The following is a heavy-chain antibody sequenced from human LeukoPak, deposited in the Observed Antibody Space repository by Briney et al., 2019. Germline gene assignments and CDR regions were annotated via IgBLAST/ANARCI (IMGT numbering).Heavy chain of an antibody. D-gene: IGHD2-2*01. CDR2: IIPIFGTA. V-gene: IGHV1-69*05. Sequence: SVKVSCKASGGTFSSYAISWVRQAPGQGLEWMGGIIPIFGTANYAQKFQGRVTITTDESTSTAYMELSSLRSEDTAVYYCARGFVVVVPAAIGLSEIYNWFDPWGQGTLVTVSS. J-gene: IGHJ5*02. CDR1: GGTFSSYA. CDR3: ARGFVVVVPAAIGLSEIYNWFDP.